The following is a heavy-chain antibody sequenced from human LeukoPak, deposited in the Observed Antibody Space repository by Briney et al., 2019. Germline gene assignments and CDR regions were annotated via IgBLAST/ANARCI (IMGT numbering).Heavy chain of an antibody. CDR2: ISAYNGNT. CDR3: AREGEYCSGGTCHSPLNWFDP. D-gene: IGHD2-15*01. Sequence: ASVKVSCKASGYTFTNYVINWVRQAPGHGLEWMGWISAYNGNTNYEQKLQGRVTMTTDTFTSTAYMELRSLRSDDTAVYYCAREGEYCSGGTCHSPLNWFDPWGQGTLVTVSS. J-gene: IGHJ5*02. CDR1: GYTFTNYV. V-gene: IGHV1-18*01.